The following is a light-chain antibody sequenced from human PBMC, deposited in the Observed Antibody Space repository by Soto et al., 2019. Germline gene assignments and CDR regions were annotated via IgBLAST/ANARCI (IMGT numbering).Light chain of an antibody. J-gene: IGKJ5*01. CDR3: QQGYSSPVT. V-gene: IGKV1-39*01. CDR1: QSISSH. CDR2: GAS. Sequence: DVHMTQSPSSLSPSVGGRVTLPRRASQSISSHLNWYQQKLGRAPRLISYGASNLQSGVPSRFSGSGSGTDFTLTISSLLPEDFATYYCQQGYSSPVTFGQGTRLEIK.